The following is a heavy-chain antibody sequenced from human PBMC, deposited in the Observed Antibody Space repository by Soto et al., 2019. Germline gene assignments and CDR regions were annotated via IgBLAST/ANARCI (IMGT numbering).Heavy chain of an antibody. J-gene: IGHJ3*02. CDR3: ARHWGGTDEAAIVTPLEAFDM. V-gene: IGHV4-39*01. Sequence: QLQVQESGPGLVKPSETLSLTCTVSGDSVSSSSAYWGWIRQPPGKGLEWIGSVHYSGTTYYNPSLKSRVTISVGTTKDHFSLKLDSVTAADTALYYCARHWGGTDEAAIVTPLEAFDMWGQGTMVTVSS. CDR2: VHYSGTT. CDR1: GDSVSSSSAY. D-gene: IGHD2-15*01.